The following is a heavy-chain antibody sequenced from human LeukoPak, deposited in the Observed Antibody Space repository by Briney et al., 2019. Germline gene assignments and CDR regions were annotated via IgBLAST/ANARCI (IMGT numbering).Heavy chain of an antibody. J-gene: IGHJ6*02. V-gene: IGHV3-7*01. CDR1: GFTFSSYW. CDR3: ARLGGRYYYYYGMDV. Sequence: GGSLRLSCAASGFTFSSYWMSWVRQAPGKGLEWVANIKQDGSEKYYVDSVKGRFTISRDNAKNSLYLQMNSLRAEDTAVYYCARLGGRYYYYYGMDVWGQGTTVTVSS. CDR2: IKQDGSEK.